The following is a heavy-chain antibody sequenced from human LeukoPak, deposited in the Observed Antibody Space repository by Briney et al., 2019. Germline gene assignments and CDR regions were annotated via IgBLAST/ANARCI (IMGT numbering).Heavy chain of an antibody. D-gene: IGHD5-18*01. J-gene: IGHJ4*02. CDR2: INPNSGGT. V-gene: IGHV1-2*02. CDR1: GYTFTGYF. Sequence: ASVKVSCTASGYTFTGYFLHWLRQAPGQGLEWMGWINPNSGGTKYAQKFQGRVTMTRDTSISTAYMELTRLGSDDTAVFYCAREQYSYGYADYWGQGTLVTVSS. CDR3: AREQYSYGYADY.